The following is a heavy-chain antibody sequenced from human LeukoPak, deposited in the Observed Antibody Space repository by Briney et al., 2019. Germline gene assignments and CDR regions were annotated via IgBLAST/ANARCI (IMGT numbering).Heavy chain of an antibody. J-gene: IGHJ4*02. CDR3: ARSGPRYYDFWSGYALDY. Sequence: ASVRVSCKASGGTFSSYAISWVRQAPGQGLEWMGGSIPIFGTANYAQKFQGRVTITTDESTSTAYMELRSLRSEDTAVYYCARSGPRYYDFWSGYALDYWGQGPLVTVSS. CDR2: SIPIFGTA. D-gene: IGHD3-3*01. V-gene: IGHV1-69*05. CDR1: GGTFSSYA.